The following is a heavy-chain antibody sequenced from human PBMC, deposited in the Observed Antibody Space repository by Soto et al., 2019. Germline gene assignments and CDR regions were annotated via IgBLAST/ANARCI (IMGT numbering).Heavy chain of an antibody. Sequence: GGSLRLSCAASGFTFSSYAMHWVRQAPGKGLEWVAVISYDGSNKYYADSVKGRFTISRDNSKNTLYLQMNSLRAEDTAVYYCARDLPAYCGGDCYSGAFDIWGQRTTVTVSS. CDR2: ISYDGSNK. J-gene: IGHJ3*02. CDR3: ARDLPAYCGGDCYSGAFDI. D-gene: IGHD2-21*02. V-gene: IGHV3-30-3*01. CDR1: GFTFSSYA.